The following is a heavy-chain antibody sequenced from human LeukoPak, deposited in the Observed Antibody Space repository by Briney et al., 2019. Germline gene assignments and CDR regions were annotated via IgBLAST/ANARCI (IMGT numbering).Heavy chain of an antibody. D-gene: IGHD2-2*01. CDR1: GFTFRGFG. V-gene: IGHV3-64D*09. Sequence: TGGSLRLSCSASGFTFRGFGMHWVRQAPGKGLEYVSGISSNGGSTYYADSVKGRFIISRDNSKNTLYLQMSSLRAEDTAVYYCVKVYAAIVFDYWGQGTLVTVSS. J-gene: IGHJ4*02. CDR2: ISSNGGST. CDR3: VKVYAAIVFDY.